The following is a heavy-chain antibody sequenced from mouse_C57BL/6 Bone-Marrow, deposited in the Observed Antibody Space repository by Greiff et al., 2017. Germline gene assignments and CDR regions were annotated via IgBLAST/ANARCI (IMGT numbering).Heavy chain of an antibody. D-gene: IGHD6-2*01. CDR1: GFTFSSFA. CDR3: ARFSVAYFDY. Sequence: VQLKQSGGGLVKPGGSLKLSCAASGFTFSSFAMSWVRQTPEKRLEWVASISTGGSYTYYPDSVKGRFNISRDNAKNTLYLQMSSLRSEDTAMYYCARFSVAYFDYWGQGTTLTVSS. CDR2: ISTGGSYT. V-gene: IGHV5-9-3*01. J-gene: IGHJ2*01.